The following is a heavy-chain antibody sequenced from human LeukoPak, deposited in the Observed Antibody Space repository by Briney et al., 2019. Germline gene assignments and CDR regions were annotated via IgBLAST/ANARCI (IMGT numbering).Heavy chain of an antibody. V-gene: IGHV3-21*01. CDR3: ARGSSSWYYFDY. J-gene: IGHJ4*02. Sequence: GGSLRLSCAASGFTLSSYSMNWVRQAPGKELEWVSFISSSSSYIYYADSVKGRFTISRDNAKNSLYLQMNSLRAEDTAVYYCARGSSSWYYFDYWDQGTLVTVSS. CDR1: GFTLSSYS. CDR2: ISSSSSYI. D-gene: IGHD6-13*01.